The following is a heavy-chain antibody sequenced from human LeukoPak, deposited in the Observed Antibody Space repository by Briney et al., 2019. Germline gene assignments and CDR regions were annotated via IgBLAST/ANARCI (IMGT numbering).Heavy chain of an antibody. J-gene: IGHJ6*03. V-gene: IGHV1-18*01. CDR2: ISAYNGNT. CDR3: ARVRKWLVLDYYYCMDV. D-gene: IGHD6-19*01. CDR1: GYTFTSYG. Sequence: ASVTVSCKASGYTFTSYGISWVRQAPGQGLEWMGWISAYNGNTNYAQKLQGRVTMTTDTSTSTAYMELRSLRSDDTAVYYCARVRKWLVLDYYYCMDVWGKGTTVTISS.